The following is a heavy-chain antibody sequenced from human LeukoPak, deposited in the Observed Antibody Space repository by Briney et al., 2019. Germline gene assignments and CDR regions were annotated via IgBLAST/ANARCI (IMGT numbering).Heavy chain of an antibody. V-gene: IGHV3-33*08. CDR3: ARESGGMDV. CDR2: IWYDGSNK. CDR1: GFTFSRYA. J-gene: IGHJ6*02. Sequence: PGGSLRLSCAASGFTFSRYAMSWVRQAPGKGLEWVAVIWYDGSNKYYADSVKGRFTISRDNSKNTLYLQMNSLRAEDTAVYYCARESGGMDVWGQGTTVTVSS.